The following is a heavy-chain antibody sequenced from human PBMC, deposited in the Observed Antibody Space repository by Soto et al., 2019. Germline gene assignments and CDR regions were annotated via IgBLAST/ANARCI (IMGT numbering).Heavy chain of an antibody. CDR1: GYSFSTYW. CDR2: IYPAASDT. V-gene: IGHV5-51*01. J-gene: IGHJ4*02. D-gene: IGHD1-20*01. Sequence: GESLKISCKASGYSFSTYWIGWVRQMPGKGLEWMGIIYPAASDTRYSPSFQGQVTISADKSINTAYLQWGSLQASDTATYYCARSRIIGMTWSFDYRGQGTLVTVSS. CDR3: ARSRIIGMTWSFDY.